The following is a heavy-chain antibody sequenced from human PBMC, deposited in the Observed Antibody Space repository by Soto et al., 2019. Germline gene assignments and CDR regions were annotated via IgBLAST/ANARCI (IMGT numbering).Heavy chain of an antibody. Sequence: SETLSLTCAVSGGSLSGYYWSWIRQPPGKRLEWIGEINHSGSTNYNPSLKSRVTISVDKSKNQFSLKLSSVTAADTAVYYCARYSSSWYLSYFDYWGQGTLVTVSS. D-gene: IGHD6-13*01. CDR3: ARYSSSWYLSYFDY. CDR2: INHSGST. CDR1: GGSLSGYY. V-gene: IGHV4-34*01. J-gene: IGHJ4*02.